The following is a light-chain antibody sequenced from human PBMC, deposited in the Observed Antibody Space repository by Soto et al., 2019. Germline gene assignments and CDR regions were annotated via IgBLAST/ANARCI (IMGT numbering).Light chain of an antibody. V-gene: IGLV2-14*01. CDR1: SSDVGDYNY. Sequence: QSVLTQPASVSGSPGQSIAISCTGTSSDVGDYNYVSWYQQHPGKAPKLMICEVSNRPSGVSNRFSGSKSGNTASLTISGLQAEDEADYYCSSYTSSSTLYVFGTGTKLTVL. CDR2: EVS. J-gene: IGLJ1*01. CDR3: SSYTSSSTLYV.